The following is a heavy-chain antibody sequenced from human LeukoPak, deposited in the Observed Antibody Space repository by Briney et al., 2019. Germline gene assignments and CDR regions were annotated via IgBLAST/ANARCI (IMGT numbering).Heavy chain of an antibody. D-gene: IGHD5-18*01. CDR2: IYYSGST. J-gene: IGHJ4*02. V-gene: IGHV4-59*01. Sequence: SQTLSLTCTVSGGSISSYYWSWIRQPPGKGLEWIGYIYYSGSTNYNPSLKSRVTISVDTSKNQFSLKLSSVTAADTAVYYCARQHYGYSYGYFDYWGQGTLVTVSS. CDR3: ARQHYGYSYGYFDY. CDR1: GGSISSYY.